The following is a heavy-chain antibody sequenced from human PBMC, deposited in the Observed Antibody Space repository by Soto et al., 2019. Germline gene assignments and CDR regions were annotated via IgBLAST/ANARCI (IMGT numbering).Heavy chain of an antibody. J-gene: IGHJ6*02. CDR1: GFTFSDYY. CDR2: ISSSGGVT. V-gene: IGHV3-11*01. D-gene: IGHD3-3*01. CDR3: ARDRYDFWSGSDHYGLDV. Sequence: QVQLVESGGGLVKPGGSLRLSCAASGFTFSDYYMTWIRQAPGKGLEWVSYISSSGGVTYYADSVKGRFTISRDNARKSLYLQMGSLRAEDSAVYYCARDRYDFWSGSDHYGLDVWGQGTTVTVSS.